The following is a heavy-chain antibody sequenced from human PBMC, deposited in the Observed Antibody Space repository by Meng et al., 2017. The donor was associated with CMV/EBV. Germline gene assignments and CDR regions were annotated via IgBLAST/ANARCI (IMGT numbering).Heavy chain of an antibody. CDR1: GFTFSSYS. V-gene: IGHV3-21*01. Sequence: GESLKISCAASGFTFSSYSMNWVRQAPGKGLEWVSSISSSSSYIYYADSVKGRLTISRDNAKNSLYLQMNSLRAEDTAMYYCARVGTRFLEWLSWGQGTLVTVSS. J-gene: IGHJ4*02. CDR3: ARVGTRFLEWLS. D-gene: IGHD3-3*01. CDR2: ISSSSSYI.